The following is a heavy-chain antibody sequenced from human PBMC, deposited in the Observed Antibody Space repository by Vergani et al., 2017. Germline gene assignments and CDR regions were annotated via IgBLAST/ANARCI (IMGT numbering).Heavy chain of an antibody. V-gene: IGHV1-46*01. Sequence: QVQLVQSGAEVKKPGASVKVSCKTSGYTFTNYYIHWVRQAPGQGLEWMGIINPSGGSTTYAQQFQGRLTMTRDTSTSTVYMDLSNLRSEDTAVYYCGRVADFYGLGSRLLDLWGQGILVTVSS. CDR2: INPSGGST. CDR3: GRVADFYGLGSRLLDL. CDR1: GYTFTNYY. J-gene: IGHJ5*02. D-gene: IGHD3-10*01.